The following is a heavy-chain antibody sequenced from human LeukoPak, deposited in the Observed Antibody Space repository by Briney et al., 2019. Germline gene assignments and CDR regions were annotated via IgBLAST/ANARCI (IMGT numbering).Heavy chain of an antibody. Sequence: GASVKVSCKASGYTFTSNYIHWVRQAPGQGLEWMGWISAYNGNTNYAQKFQGRVTMTRNTSISTAYMELSSLRSEDTAVYYCARGRGALNYDYVWGSYRYETYYFDYWGQGTLVTVSS. J-gene: IGHJ4*02. V-gene: IGHV1-8*02. CDR3: ARGRGALNYDYVWGSYRYETYYFDY. CDR1: GYTFTSNY. D-gene: IGHD3-16*02. CDR2: ISAYNGNT.